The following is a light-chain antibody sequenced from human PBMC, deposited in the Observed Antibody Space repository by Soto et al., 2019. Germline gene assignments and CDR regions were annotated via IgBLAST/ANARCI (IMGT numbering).Light chain of an antibody. CDR3: QQYEDLPLT. V-gene: IGKV1-33*01. Sequence: DIQMTQSPSSLSASVGDRVTITCQASQDISKFLNWYQLKPGKAPRLLIFDASSVETGVPSRFSGSGSGTHFTFTIDSLQAEDLATYYYQQYEDLPLTFGGGTTVEI. J-gene: IGKJ4*01. CDR1: QDISKF. CDR2: DAS.